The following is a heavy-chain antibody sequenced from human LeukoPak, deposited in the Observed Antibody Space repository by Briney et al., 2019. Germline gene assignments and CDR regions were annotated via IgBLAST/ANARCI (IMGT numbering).Heavy chain of an antibody. CDR3: ARDFYDDYNLDY. CDR1: GFTFSSFG. V-gene: IGHV3-33*01. D-gene: IGHD4-17*01. Sequence: GGSLRLSCAASGFTFSSFGMHWVRQAPGKGLEWVAVIWYDGSNKYYADSVKGRFTISRDNSKNTLYLQMNSLRAEDTAVYYCARDFYDDYNLDYWGQGTLVTVSS. J-gene: IGHJ4*02. CDR2: IWYDGSNK.